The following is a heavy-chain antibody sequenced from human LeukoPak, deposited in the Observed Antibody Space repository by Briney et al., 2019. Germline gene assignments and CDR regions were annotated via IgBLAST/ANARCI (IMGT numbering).Heavy chain of an antibody. J-gene: IGHJ5*02. CDR1: GYTFMNYD. CDR2: ISTSNGNT. CDR3: ARDPYHRMGPPLDL. D-gene: IGHD1-14*01. Sequence: ASVKASCKASGYTFMNYDITWVRQAPGQGLEWMGRISTSNGNTDYAQKFQGKITMTTDTSTSTVFMELRSLRLDDTAVYYCARDPYHRMGPPLDLWGQGTLVIVSS. V-gene: IGHV1-18*01.